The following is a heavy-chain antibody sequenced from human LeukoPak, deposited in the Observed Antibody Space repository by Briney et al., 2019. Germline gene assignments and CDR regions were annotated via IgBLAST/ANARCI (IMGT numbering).Heavy chain of an antibody. CDR1: GYTLTELS. CDR2: FDPEEGET. J-gene: IGHJ4*02. Sequence: ASVKVSCKVSGYTLTELSMHWVRQAPGKGLEWMGGFDPEEGETIYAQKFQGRVTMTEDTSTDTAYMELRSLTSDDTAVYYCARSHRTLKLLLPTDYWGQGTLVTVSS. D-gene: IGHD3-22*01. CDR3: ARSHRTLKLLLPTDY. V-gene: IGHV1-24*01.